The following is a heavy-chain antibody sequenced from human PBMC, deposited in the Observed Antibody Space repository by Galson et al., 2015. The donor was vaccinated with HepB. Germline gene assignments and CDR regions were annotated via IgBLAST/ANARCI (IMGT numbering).Heavy chain of an antibody. Sequence: SLKLSCAASGFAFDTHAMSWVRQAPGRGLEWISGISGNGDSTFYADSVKGRVTVTRDNSNNMLYLQKKSLSDEGAGLYFCAKGYGLFDSWGQGILVTVSA. V-gene: IGHV3-23*01. J-gene: IGHJ5*01. CDR2: ISGNGDST. CDR3: AKGYGLFDS. D-gene: IGHD5-18*01. CDR1: GFAFDTHA.